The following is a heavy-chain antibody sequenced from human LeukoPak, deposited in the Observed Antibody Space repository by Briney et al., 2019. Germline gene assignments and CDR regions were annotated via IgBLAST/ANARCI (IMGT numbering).Heavy chain of an antibody. D-gene: IGHD3-10*01. Sequence: GGSLRLSCAGSGFTFSSYGMHWVRQAPGKGLEWVAVISYDGSNKYYADSVKGRFTISRDNSKNTLYLQMNSLRAEDTAVYYCAKGGAHADYWGQGTLVTVSS. V-gene: IGHV3-30*18. CDR2: ISYDGSNK. CDR1: GFTFSSYG. CDR3: AKGGAHADY. J-gene: IGHJ4*02.